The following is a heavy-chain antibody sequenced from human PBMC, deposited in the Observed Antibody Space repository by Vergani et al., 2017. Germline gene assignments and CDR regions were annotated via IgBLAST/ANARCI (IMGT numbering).Heavy chain of an antibody. V-gene: IGHV4-39*01. CDR3: ARHDSGHYDASYYGLDV. CDR2: IYYTGSA. J-gene: IGHJ6*02. CDR1: GGSISSSSHF. Sequence: QLQLQESGPGLVKPSETLSLTCTLSGGSISSSSHFWGWLRQTPGKGLVWIGSIYYTGSAYYNPSLKSRVSISVDASKNQFSLKLSSVTAADSAVYYCARHDSGHYDASYYGLDVWGQGTTVTVSS. D-gene: IGHD3-16*01.